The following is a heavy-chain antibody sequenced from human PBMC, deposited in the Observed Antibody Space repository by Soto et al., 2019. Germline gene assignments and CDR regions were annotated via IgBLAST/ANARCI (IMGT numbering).Heavy chain of an antibody. D-gene: IGHD6-19*01. J-gene: IGHJ4*02. V-gene: IGHV3-23*01. CDR2: ISGSGGST. CDR3: AKGTEQWLAYYFDY. CDR1: GFTFSSYA. Sequence: GGSLILSCAASGFTFSSYAMSWVRQAPGKGLEWVSAISGSGGSTYYADSVKSRFTISRDNSKNTLYLQMNSLRAEDTAVYYCAKGTEQWLAYYFDYWGQGTLVTVSS.